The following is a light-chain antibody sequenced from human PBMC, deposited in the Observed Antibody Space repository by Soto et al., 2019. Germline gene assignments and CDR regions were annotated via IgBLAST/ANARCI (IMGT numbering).Light chain of an antibody. CDR2: GAS. J-gene: IGKJ5*01. V-gene: IGKV3-20*01. CDR1: QSVSSSY. Sequence: EIVLTQSPGTLSLSPGERATLSCRASQSVSSSYLAWYQQKPGQAPRLLIYGASSRATGIPDRFSGSGSGTDFTLTISRLEPEDFAVYYCQQGDTFGQRTRLEIK. CDR3: QQGDT.